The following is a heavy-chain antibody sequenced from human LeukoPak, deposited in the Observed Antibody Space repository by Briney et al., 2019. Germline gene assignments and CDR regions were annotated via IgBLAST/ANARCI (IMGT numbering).Heavy chain of an antibody. CDR3: ASGYYDSSGYYQRGGYYYYYMDV. CDR2: ISSSSSTI. D-gene: IGHD3-22*01. J-gene: IGHJ6*03. V-gene: IGHV3-48*01. CDR1: GFTFSSYS. Sequence: GGSLRLSCAASGFTFSSYSMNWVRQAPGKGLEWVSYISSSSSTIYYADSVKGRFTISRDNAKNSLYLQMDSLRAEDTAVYYCASGYYDSSGYYQRGGYYYYYMDVWGKGTTVTVSS.